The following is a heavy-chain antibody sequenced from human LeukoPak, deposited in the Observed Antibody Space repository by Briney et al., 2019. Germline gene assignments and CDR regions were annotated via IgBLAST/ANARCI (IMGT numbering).Heavy chain of an antibody. CDR2: ISSSGSTI. J-gene: IGHJ5*02. Sequence: GGSLRLSCAASGFTFSSYEMNWVRQAPGKGLEWVSYISSSGSTIYYADSVKGRFTISRDNAKNSLYLQMNSLRAEDTAVYYCARSLVPYYDILTGYWSRHHWGQGTLVTVSS. CDR1: GFTFSSYE. V-gene: IGHV3-48*03. D-gene: IGHD3-9*01. CDR3: ARSLVPYYDILTGYWSRHH.